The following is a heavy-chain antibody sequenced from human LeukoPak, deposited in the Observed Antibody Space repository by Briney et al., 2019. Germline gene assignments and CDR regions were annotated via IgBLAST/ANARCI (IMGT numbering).Heavy chain of an antibody. CDR1: GGSISSYY. J-gene: IGHJ4*02. V-gene: IGHV4-59*01. Sequence: SETLSLTCTVSGGSISSYYWSWIRQPPGKGLEWIGYIYYSGSTNYNPSLKSRVTISLDTSKNQFSLTLSSVTAADTAVYYCAREGIYSSSSYFDYWGQGTLVTVSS. CDR2: IYYSGST. D-gene: IGHD6-6*01. CDR3: AREGIYSSSSYFDY.